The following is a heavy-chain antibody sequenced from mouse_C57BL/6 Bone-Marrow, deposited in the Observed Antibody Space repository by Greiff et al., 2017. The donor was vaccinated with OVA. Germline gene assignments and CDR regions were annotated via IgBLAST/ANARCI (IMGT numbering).Heavy chain of an antibody. J-gene: IGHJ1*03. Sequence: QVQLQQSGAELVKPGASVKMSCKASGYTFTTYPIEWLKQTHGKSLAWIGNFHPYNDDPKSNEKLQGKATLTVEKSSSTVYLELSRVAADDSADYYWARGDLGSSYGYLDVGGRGTTVTGSS. CDR1: GYTFTTYP. CDR2: FHPYNDDP. CDR3: ARGDLGSSYGYLDV. V-gene: IGHV1-47*01. D-gene: IGHD1-1*01.